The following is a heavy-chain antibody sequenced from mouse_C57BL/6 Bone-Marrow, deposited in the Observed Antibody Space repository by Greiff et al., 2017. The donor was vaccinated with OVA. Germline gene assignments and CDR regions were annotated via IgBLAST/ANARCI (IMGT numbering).Heavy chain of an antibody. Sequence: EVKLMESGEGLVKPGGSLKLSCAASGFTFSSSAMSWVRQTPEKRLEWVAYISSGGDYIYYADTVKGRFTISRDNAMNTLYLQMSSLKSEDTAMYYCTRELGALYAMDYWGQGTSVTVSS. V-gene: IGHV5-9-1*02. CDR3: TRELGALYAMDY. CDR2: ISSGGDYI. CDR1: GFTFSSSA. J-gene: IGHJ4*01. D-gene: IGHD3-1*01.